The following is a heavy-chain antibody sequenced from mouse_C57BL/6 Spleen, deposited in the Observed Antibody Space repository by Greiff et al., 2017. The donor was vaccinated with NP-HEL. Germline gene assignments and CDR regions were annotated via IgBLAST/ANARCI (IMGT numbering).Heavy chain of an antibody. CDR3: AKPTGKGAWCAY. J-gene: IGHJ3*01. V-gene: IGHV5-17*01. CDR2: ISSGSSTI. CDR1: GFTFSDYG. D-gene: IGHD4-1*01. Sequence: EVKVVESGGGLVKPGGSLKLSCAASGFTFSDYGMHWVRQAPEKGLEWVAYISSGSSTIYYADTVKGRFTISRDNAKNTLFLQMTSLRSEDTAMYYCAKPTGKGAWCAYWGQGTLVTVSA.